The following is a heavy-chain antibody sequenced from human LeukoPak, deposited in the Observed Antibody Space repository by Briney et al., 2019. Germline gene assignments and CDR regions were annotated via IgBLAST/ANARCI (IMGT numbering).Heavy chain of an antibody. CDR1: GGSIMSYH. CDR3: ASLVYDSSGYYFDK. CDR2: IQYSGST. D-gene: IGHD3-22*01. Sequence: SETLSLTCTVSGGSIMSYHLSGIRQSPGKGVEGMGYIQYSGSTTRHPPLKGRLTISVDPSKNQFPPQPSSVTAADTALYYCASLVYDSSGYYFDKWGQGTLLTVPS. J-gene: IGHJ1*01. V-gene: IGHV4-59*08.